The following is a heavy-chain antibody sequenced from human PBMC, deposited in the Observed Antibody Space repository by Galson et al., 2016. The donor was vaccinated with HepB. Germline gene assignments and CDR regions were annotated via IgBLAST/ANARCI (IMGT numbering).Heavy chain of an antibody. Sequence: SLRLSCAASGFTFSHYGMHWVRQAPGKGLEWVAEIWYDGNNKSYADSVKGRFTIYRDNSKNTLYLQMNSLRNEDSAGYYCASLRAVRSPPYYCLDVWGQGTTVTVSS. CDR2: IWYDGNNK. CDR1: GFTFSHYG. V-gene: IGHV3-33*08. J-gene: IGHJ6*02. D-gene: IGHD6-6*01. CDR3: ASLRAVRSPPYYCLDV.